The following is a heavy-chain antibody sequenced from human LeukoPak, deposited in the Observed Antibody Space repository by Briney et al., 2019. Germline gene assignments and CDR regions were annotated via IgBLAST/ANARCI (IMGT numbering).Heavy chain of an antibody. CDR3: ARDDSTVTSIDY. V-gene: IGHV1-2*02. Sequence: ASVKVSCKASGYTFTGYYMHWVRQAPGQGLEWMGWINPNSGGTNYAQKFQGRVTMTRDTSISTAYMELSRLRSDDTAVYYCARDDSTVTSIDYWGQGTLVTVSP. D-gene: IGHD4-11*01. CDR1: GYTFTGYY. J-gene: IGHJ4*02. CDR2: INPNSGGT.